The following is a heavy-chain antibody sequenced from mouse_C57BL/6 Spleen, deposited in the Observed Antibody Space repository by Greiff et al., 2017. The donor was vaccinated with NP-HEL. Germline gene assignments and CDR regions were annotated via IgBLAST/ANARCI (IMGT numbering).Heavy chain of an antibody. CDR3: ARSVDGYSAWFAY. D-gene: IGHD2-3*01. Sequence: QVQLQQSGAELMKPGASVKLSCEASGYTFTSYWMHWVKQRPGQGLEWIGYINPSSGYTKYNQKFKDKATLTADKSSSTAYMQLSSLTYEDSAVYYCARSVDGYSAWFAYWGQGTLVTVSA. CDR2: INPSSGYT. V-gene: IGHV1-7*01. J-gene: IGHJ3*01. CDR1: GYTFTSYW.